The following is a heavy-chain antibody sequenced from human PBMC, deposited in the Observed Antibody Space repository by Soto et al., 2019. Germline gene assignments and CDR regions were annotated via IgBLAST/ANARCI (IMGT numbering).Heavy chain of an antibody. V-gene: IGHV4-59*01. Sequence: TLSLTCSVSGASITTYYWSWIRQPPGKGLEWIGSISYSGSTKYNPSLESRVMISLDTSKNQFSLRLTSVTAADTALYYCARDWDSSGLFDPWGQGALVTVSS. CDR1: GASITTYY. D-gene: IGHD3-10*01. CDR2: ISYSGST. J-gene: IGHJ5*02. CDR3: ARDWDSSGLFDP.